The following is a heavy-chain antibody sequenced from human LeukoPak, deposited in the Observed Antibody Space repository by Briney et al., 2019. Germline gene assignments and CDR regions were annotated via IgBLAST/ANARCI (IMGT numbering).Heavy chain of an antibody. CDR1: GFTFSSYA. V-gene: IGHV3-23*01. CDR2: VTAGGGKT. Sequence: PGGSLRLSCAASGFTFSSYAMTWVRQAPGKGLEWVSAVTAGGGKTYYADSVKGRFTISRDNSQNSLYLQMNSLRAEDTAVYYCASGTGYYDSSGYSFAGLDYWGQGTLVTVSS. D-gene: IGHD3-22*01. J-gene: IGHJ4*02. CDR3: ASGTGYYDSSGYSFAGLDY.